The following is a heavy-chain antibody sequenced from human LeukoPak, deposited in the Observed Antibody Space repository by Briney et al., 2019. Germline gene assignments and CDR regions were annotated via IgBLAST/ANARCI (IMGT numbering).Heavy chain of an antibody. J-gene: IGHJ4*02. D-gene: IGHD5-18*01. CDR2: ISRGGTT. CDR3: ARGGHAYSPKE. CDR1: GGSLSFTY. Sequence: SETLSLTCGVSGGSLSFTYWSWIRQPPGKGLEWIGEISRGGTTNYSPSLESRVIISIDTSKNHFSPNLTSVTAADTAVYYCARGGHAYSPKEWGQGTLVTVSS. V-gene: IGHV4-34*01.